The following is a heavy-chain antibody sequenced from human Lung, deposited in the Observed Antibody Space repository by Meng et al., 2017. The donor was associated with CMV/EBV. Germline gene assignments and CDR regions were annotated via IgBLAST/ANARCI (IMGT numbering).Heavy chain of an antibody. CDR2: ISSSSTFK. V-gene: IGHV3-21*01. CDR1: GFTFSSYA. D-gene: IGHD7-27*01. Sequence: GESXKISXAASGFTFSSYAMNWVRQAPGKGLEWVSSISSSSTFKHYADSMKGRFTISRDNTKNSLYLQMSGLRAEDTALYYCARDLLGTRDYFDSWGQGTXVTVSS. CDR3: ARDLLGTRDYFDS. J-gene: IGHJ4*02.